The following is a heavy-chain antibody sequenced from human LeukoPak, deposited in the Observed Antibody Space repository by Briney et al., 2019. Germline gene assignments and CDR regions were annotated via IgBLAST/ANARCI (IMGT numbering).Heavy chain of an antibody. CDR3: ARDPRPGARNYYMDV. D-gene: IGHD1-14*01. CDR2: FNHNSGGT. J-gene: IGHJ6*03. Sequence: ASVKVSCKASGCTFTGYYMLWVRHAPGQGVEWMVWFNHNSGGTNSAQNFQGRVTMTRDTSISTAYMELSRLSSDDTAVHYCARDPRPGARNYYMDVWGKGTTVTVSS. V-gene: IGHV1-2*02. CDR1: GCTFTGYY.